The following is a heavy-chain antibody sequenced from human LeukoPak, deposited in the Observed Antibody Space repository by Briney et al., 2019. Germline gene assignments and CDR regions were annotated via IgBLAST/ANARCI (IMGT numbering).Heavy chain of an antibody. J-gene: IGHJ4*02. V-gene: IGHV4-30-4*01. CDR2: IYYSEST. CDR3: ARYYYESSGDYYFDY. CDR1: GGSISSGDYY. Sequence: SQTLSLTCTVSGGSISSGDYYWSWIRQPPGKGLEWFGYIYYSESTYYNPSLKSRVTISVDTSKNQFSLKLSSVTAADTAVYYCARYYYESSGDYYFDYWGQGTLVTVSS. D-gene: IGHD3-22*01.